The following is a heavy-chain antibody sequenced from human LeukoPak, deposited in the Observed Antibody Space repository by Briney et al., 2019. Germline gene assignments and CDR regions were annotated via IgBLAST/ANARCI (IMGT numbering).Heavy chain of an antibody. CDR3: ARVRLRATPNWFDP. J-gene: IGHJ5*02. V-gene: IGHV4-34*01. D-gene: IGHD4-17*01. CDR2: INHSGST. Sequence: PSETLSLTCAVYGGSFSGYYWSWIRQPPGKGLEWIGEINHSGSTNYNPSLKSRVTISVDTSKNQFSLKLSSVTAAVTAVYYCARVRLRATPNWFDPWGQGTLVTVSS. CDR1: GGSFSGYY.